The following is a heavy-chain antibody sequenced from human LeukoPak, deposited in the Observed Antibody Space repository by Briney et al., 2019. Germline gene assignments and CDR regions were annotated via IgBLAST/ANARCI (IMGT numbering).Heavy chain of an antibody. V-gene: IGHV1-24*01. CDR2: FDSEDGET. J-gene: IGHJ3*02. Sequence: ASVKLSCTVSGYTLTELSMHWVSHSPGNGLEWMGGFDSEDGETIYAQKFQGRVSMAEDTSTDTACMELSGLRSEDPAVYYCATRHAYCGGVGTPTADAFDIWGQGTMVTVSS. D-gene: IGHD2-21*01. CDR1: GYTLTELS. CDR3: ATRHAYCGGVGTPTADAFDI.